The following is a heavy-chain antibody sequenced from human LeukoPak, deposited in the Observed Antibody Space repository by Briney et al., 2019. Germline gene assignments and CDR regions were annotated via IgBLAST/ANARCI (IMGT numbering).Heavy chain of an antibody. CDR3: ARDAVAGIEAGDYFDY. CDR2: ISYDGSNK. V-gene: IGHV3-30*19. D-gene: IGHD6-19*01. J-gene: IGHJ4*02. Sequence: GRSLRLSCAASGFTFSDYGIHWVRQAPGKGLEWVAVISYDGSNKYYADSVKGRFTISRDNSKNTLYLQMNSLRAEDTAVYYCARDAVAGIEAGDYFDYWGQGTLVTVSS. CDR1: GFTFSDYG.